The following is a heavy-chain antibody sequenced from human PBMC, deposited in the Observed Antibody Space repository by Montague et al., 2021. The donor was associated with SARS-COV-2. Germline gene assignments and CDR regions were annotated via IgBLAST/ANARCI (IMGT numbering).Heavy chain of an antibody. D-gene: IGHD2-21*01. J-gene: IGHJ6*02. V-gene: IGHV3-48*03. CDR2: ISSSGGGSTK. CDR1: GFIFSSYE. CDR3: ARDRDWDDWCGMDV. Sequence: SLRLSCAASGFIFSSYEMNWVRQAPGKGLEWISYISSSGGGSTKXYTDSVKGRFTISRDNAKNSLYLRMNSLRVEDTAIYYCARDRDWDDWCGMDVWGQGTAVTVSS.